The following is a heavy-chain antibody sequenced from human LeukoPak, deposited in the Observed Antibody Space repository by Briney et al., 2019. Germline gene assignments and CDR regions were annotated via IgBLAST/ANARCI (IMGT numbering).Heavy chain of an antibody. CDR3: ARSEVLLWFGELGGY. CDR2: ISAYNGNT. J-gene: IGHJ4*02. Sequence: GESLKVSCKASGYTFTSYGISWVRQAPGQGLEWMGWISAYNGNTNYAQKLQGRVTMTTDTSTSTAYMELRSLRSDDTAVYYCARSEVLLWFGELGGYWGQGTLVTVSS. D-gene: IGHD3-10*01. V-gene: IGHV1-18*01. CDR1: GYTFTSYG.